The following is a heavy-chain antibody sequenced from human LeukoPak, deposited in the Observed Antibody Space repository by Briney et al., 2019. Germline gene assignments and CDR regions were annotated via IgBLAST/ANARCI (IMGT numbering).Heavy chain of an antibody. Sequence: GGSLRLSCAASGFTFDDYGMSWVRQAPGKGLERVSGINWNGGSTGYADSVKGRFTISRDNAKNSLYLQMNSLRAEDTALYYCAREGKEQQLVPYYYYYYMDVWGKGATVTVSS. J-gene: IGHJ6*03. CDR1: GFTFDDYG. V-gene: IGHV3-20*04. CDR2: INWNGGST. CDR3: AREGKEQQLVPYYYYYYMDV. D-gene: IGHD6-13*01.